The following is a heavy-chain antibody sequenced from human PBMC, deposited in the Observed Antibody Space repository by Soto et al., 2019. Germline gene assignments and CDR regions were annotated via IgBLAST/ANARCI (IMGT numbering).Heavy chain of an antibody. Sequence: GGSLRLSCAASGFTFSGSAMHWVRQASGKGLEWVGRIRSKANSYATAYAASGKGRFTISRDDSKNTAYLQMNSLKTEDTAVYYCTRSPYYDILTGYYLDYYYYYMDVWGKGTTVTVSS. V-gene: IGHV3-73*01. CDR2: IRSKANSYAT. CDR3: TRSPYYDILTGYYLDYYYYYMDV. J-gene: IGHJ6*03. CDR1: GFTFSGSA. D-gene: IGHD3-9*01.